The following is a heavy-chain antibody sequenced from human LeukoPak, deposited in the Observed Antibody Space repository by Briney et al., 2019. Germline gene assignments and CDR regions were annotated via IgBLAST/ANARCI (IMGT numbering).Heavy chain of an antibody. CDR3: ARVRRSSSGWYVRQQLDY. Sequence: SETLSLTCAVSGGSISSSNWWSWVRQPPGKGLGWIGEIYHSGSTNYNPSLKSRVTISVDKSKNQFSLKLSSVTAADTAVYYCARVRRSSSGWYVRQQLDYWGQGTLVTVSS. D-gene: IGHD6-19*01. J-gene: IGHJ4*02. CDR1: GGSISSSNW. CDR2: IYHSGST. V-gene: IGHV4-4*02.